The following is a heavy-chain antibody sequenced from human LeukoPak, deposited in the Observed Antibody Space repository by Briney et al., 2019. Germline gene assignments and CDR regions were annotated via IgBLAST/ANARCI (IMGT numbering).Heavy chain of an antibody. CDR3: ARRGEWTSWNFDY. CDR2: INYSGST. CDR1: GGSFSGYD. V-gene: IGHV4-34*01. J-gene: IGHJ4*02. D-gene: IGHD3-16*01. Sequence: PSETLSLTCAVNGGSFSGYDWSWIRQPPGKGLEWIGEINYSGSTIYNPSLKSRVTMSIDTTKKQFSLKLTSLTAADTAVYYCARRGEWTSWNFDYWDQGSLVTVSS.